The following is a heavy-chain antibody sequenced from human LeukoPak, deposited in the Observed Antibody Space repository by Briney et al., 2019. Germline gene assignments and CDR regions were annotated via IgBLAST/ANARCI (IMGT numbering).Heavy chain of an antibody. CDR1: GFTFTSSA. D-gene: IGHD2-21*02. CDR2: VVVGSGNT. CDR3: AALHFCCGGDCYPGGLDY. Sequence: VASVKVSCKASGFTFTSSAVQWVRQARGQRLEWIGWVVVGSGNTNYAQKFQERVTITRDMSTSTAYMELSSLRSEDTAVYYCAALHFCCGGDCYPGGLDYWGQGTLVTVSS. J-gene: IGHJ4*02. V-gene: IGHV1-58*01.